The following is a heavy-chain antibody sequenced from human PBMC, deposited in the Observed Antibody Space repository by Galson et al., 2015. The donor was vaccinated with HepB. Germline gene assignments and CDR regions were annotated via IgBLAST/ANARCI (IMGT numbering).Heavy chain of an antibody. D-gene: IGHD6-19*01. J-gene: IGHJ4*02. V-gene: IGHV3-21*01. Sequence: SLRLSCAASGFTFSSYSMNWVRQAPGKGLEWVSSISSSSSYIYYADSVKGRFTISRDNAKNSLYLQMNSLRAEDTAVYYCAREDAVAGVFDYWGQGTLVTVSS. CDR1: GFTFSSYS. CDR3: AREDAVAGVFDY. CDR2: ISSSSSYI.